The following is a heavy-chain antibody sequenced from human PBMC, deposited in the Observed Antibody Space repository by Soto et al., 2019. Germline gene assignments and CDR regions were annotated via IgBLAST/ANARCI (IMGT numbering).Heavy chain of an antibody. CDR1: GFSLSVYW. Sequence: GGSLRLSCAASGFSLSVYWMHWVRQAPGKGLAWVSRIDTYGSATKYADSVEGRFSISKDNAENTLYLQMNNLRADDTAVYYCARVLKSIGWDNDVFDIWGQGTMVTVSS. CDR3: ARVLKSIGWDNDVFDI. CDR2: IDTYGSAT. V-gene: IGHV3-74*01. D-gene: IGHD6-19*01. J-gene: IGHJ3*02.